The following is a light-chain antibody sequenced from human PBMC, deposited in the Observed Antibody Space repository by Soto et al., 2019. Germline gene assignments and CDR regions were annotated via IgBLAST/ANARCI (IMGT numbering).Light chain of an antibody. J-gene: IGKJ1*01. Sequence: IVMTQSPATLSVSPGERATLSCRASQSVRNYLAWYQQRPGQAPRLLIFGASTRATDIPARFSGSGSGTEFTLTISSLQSEDFAVYYCQQYNNWHLTFGQGTKVEIK. CDR2: GAS. V-gene: IGKV3-15*01. CDR1: QSVRNY. CDR3: QQYNNWHLT.